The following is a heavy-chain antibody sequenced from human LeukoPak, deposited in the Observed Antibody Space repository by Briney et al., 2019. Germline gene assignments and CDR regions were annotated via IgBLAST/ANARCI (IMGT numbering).Heavy chain of an antibody. CDR1: GFTFTTYG. V-gene: IGHV3-30*02. Sequence: GGSLRLSCAASGFTFTTYGMHWVRQAPGKGLEWVAFIRFDGTNKYYADSVKGRFTISRDNSKNTVHLQMNSLTPEDTAVYYCAKDSAYYLYYFDHWGQGTLVTVSS. CDR3: AKDSAYYLYYFDH. D-gene: IGHD3-22*01. CDR2: IRFDGTNK. J-gene: IGHJ4*02.